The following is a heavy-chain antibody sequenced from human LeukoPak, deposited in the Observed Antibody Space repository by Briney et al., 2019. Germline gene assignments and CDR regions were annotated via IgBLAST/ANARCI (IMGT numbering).Heavy chain of an antibody. CDR1: GGSISSYY. CDR3: WRGRPRWLSRDY. V-gene: IGHV4-59*08. J-gene: IGHJ4*02. Sequence: SETLSLTCTVSGGSISSYYWSWIRQPPGKGLEWIGYIYYSGSTNYNPSLKSRVTISVDTSKNQFSLKLRSVTAADTAVYYCWRGRPRWLSRDYWGQGTLVTVSS. CDR2: IYYSGST. D-gene: IGHD1-1*01.